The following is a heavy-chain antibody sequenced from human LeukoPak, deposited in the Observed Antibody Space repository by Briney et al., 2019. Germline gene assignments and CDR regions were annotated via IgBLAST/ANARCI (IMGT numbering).Heavy chain of an antibody. Sequence: ASVKVSCKASGYTFTAYFIHWVRQAPGQGLEWMGWINPNKGGTNYAQKLQGRVTMTTDTSTSSAYMELRSLRSDDTAVYYCARVEYSSSFDYWGQGTLVTVSS. CDR2: INPNKGGT. CDR1: GYTFTAYF. J-gene: IGHJ4*02. CDR3: ARVEYSSSFDY. D-gene: IGHD6-13*01. V-gene: IGHV1-18*04.